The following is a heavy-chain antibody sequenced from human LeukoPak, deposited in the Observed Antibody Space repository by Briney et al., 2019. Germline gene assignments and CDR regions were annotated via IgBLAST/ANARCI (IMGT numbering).Heavy chain of an antibody. CDR1: AGSIATYS. V-gene: IGHV4-4*07. CDR2: FYSHGST. D-gene: IGHD2/OR15-2a*01. J-gene: IGHJ5*01. CDR3: ARDFSSKNWFDS. Sequence: SQTLSLACTVLAGSIATYSWSWIRPPARRGLEWIGRFYSHGSTDFTPSLTSRVNMSVDTSKNQLSLKLSSVTAADTAIYYCARDFSSKNWFDSWGQGILVSVSS.